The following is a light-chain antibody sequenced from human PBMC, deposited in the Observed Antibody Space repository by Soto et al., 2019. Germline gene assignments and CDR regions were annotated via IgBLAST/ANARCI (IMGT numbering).Light chain of an antibody. V-gene: IGKV3-15*01. CDR1: QSVSSN. CDR2: GAS. J-gene: IGKJ1*01. Sequence: EIVMTQSPATLSVSPGERATLSCRASQSVSSNLAWYQQKPGQAPRLLIYGASTRATGIPGRFSGSGSGTEFTLTISSLQSKDFAVYYCQQYNNWPETFGHGTKVEI. CDR3: QQYNNWPET.